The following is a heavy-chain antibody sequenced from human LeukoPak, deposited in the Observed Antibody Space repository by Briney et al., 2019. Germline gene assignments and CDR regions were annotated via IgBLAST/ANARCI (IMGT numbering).Heavy chain of an antibody. J-gene: IGHJ6*02. Sequence: GGSLRLSCAASGFTVSSNYMSWVRQAPGKGLEWVSVIYSGGSTYYADSVKGRFTISRDSSKNTLYLQMNSLRAADTAVYYCARTPITMVRGAKGYYSGMDVWGQGTTVTVSS. CDR2: IYSGGST. D-gene: IGHD3-10*01. CDR1: GFTVSSNY. V-gene: IGHV3-66*01. CDR3: ARTPITMVRGAKGYYSGMDV.